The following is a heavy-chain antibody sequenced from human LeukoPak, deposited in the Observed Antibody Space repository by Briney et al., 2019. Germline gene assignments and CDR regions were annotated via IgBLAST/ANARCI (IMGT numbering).Heavy chain of an antibody. CDR3: AKDHHIGGNYYYYGMDV. CDR2: ISWNSGSI. CDR1: GFTFDDYA. V-gene: IGHV3-9*01. D-gene: IGHD1-14*01. Sequence: GRSLRLSCAASGFTFDDYAMHWVRQAPGEGLEWVSGISWNSGSIGYADSVKGRFTISRDNAKNSLYLQMNSLRAEDTALYYCAKDHHIGGNYYYYGMDVWGQGTTVTVSS. J-gene: IGHJ6*02.